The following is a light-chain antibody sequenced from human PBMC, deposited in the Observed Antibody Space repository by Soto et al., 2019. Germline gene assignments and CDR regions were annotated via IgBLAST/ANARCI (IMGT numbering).Light chain of an antibody. V-gene: IGKV3-20*01. Sequence: WTPSPSVRSLSLGGSPPQSCRASQSVSNSYLAWYQQKSGQAPRLLIYGASNRATSIPDRFSGSGSGTDFTLTITSLQPEDFAVYYCQQYGSLATVGQGTKVDIK. CDR2: GAS. J-gene: IGKJ1*01. CDR1: QSVSNSY. CDR3: QQYGSLAT.